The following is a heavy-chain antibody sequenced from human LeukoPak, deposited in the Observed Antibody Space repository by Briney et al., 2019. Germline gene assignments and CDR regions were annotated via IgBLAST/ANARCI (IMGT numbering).Heavy chain of an antibody. V-gene: IGHV3-30*02. CDR2: IRYDGSNK. D-gene: IGHD2-2*02. Sequence: PGGSLRLSCAASGFTFSSYGMHWVRQAPGKGLEWVAFIRYDGSNKYYADSVKGRFTISRDNSKNTLYLQMNSLRAEDTAVYYCAKDSGVVPAAIDYYYYMDVWGKGTTVTISS. J-gene: IGHJ6*03. CDR3: AKDSGVVPAAIDYYYYMDV. CDR1: GFTFSSYG.